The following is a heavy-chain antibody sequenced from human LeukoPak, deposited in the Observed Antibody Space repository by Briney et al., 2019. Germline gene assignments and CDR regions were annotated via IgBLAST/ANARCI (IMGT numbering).Heavy chain of an antibody. J-gene: IGHJ4*02. D-gene: IGHD1-26*01. V-gene: IGHV5-51*01. CDR3: ARGQPSGSYPGEYDY. Sequence: GESLKISFKGSGYSFTSYWIGWVRQMPGKGLEWMGIIYPGDSDTRYSPSFQGQVTISADKSISTAYLQWSSLKASDTAMYYCARGQPSGSYPGEYDYWGQGTLVTVSS. CDR1: GYSFTSYW. CDR2: IYPGDSDT.